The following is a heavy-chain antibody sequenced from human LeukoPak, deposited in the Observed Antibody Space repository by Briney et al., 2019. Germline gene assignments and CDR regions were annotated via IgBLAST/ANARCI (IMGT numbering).Heavy chain of an antibody. CDR1: GYTFTSYD. V-gene: IGHV1-8*01. J-gene: IGHJ6*03. CDR3: ARDRRTDRYDYYYYMDV. Sequence: GASVKVSCKASGYTFTSYDINWVRQATGQGLEWMGWMNPNSGNTGYAQKFQGRVTMTRNTSISIAYMELSSLRSEDTAVYYCARDRRTDRYDYYYYMDVWGKGTTVTISS. D-gene: IGHD3-16*02. CDR2: MNPNSGNT.